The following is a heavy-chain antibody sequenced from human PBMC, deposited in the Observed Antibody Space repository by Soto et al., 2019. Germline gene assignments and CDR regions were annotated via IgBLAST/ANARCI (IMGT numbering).Heavy chain of an antibody. CDR2: IVVGSGNT. D-gene: IGHD1-1*01. V-gene: IGHV1-58*01. J-gene: IGHJ6*02. CDR1: GFSFTSSA. Sequence: SVKVSCKASGFSFTSSAVQWVRQARGQRLEWIGWIVVGSGNTNYAQKFQERVTITRDMSTSTAYMELSSLRSEDTAVYYCAADVTGSAYYYYGMDVWGQGTTVTVSS. CDR3: AADVTGSAYYYYGMDV.